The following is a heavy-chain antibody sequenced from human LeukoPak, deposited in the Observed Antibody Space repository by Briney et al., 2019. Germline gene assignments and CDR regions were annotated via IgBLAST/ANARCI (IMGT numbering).Heavy chain of an antibody. V-gene: IGHV3-48*02. D-gene: IGHD3-22*01. CDR3: ARDSYGSSGYYYVSDY. Sequence: AGGSPRLSCAASGFTFSTYSMNWVRQAPGKGLEWVSYISYSSSAIYYADSVKGRFTISRDNAKNSLYLQMNSLRDEDTAVYYCARDSYGSSGYYYVSDYWGQGTLVTVSS. J-gene: IGHJ4*02. CDR2: ISYSSSAI. CDR1: GFTFSTYS.